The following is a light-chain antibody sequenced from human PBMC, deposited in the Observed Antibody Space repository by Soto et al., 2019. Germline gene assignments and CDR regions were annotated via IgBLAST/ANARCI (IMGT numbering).Light chain of an antibody. J-gene: IGKJ5*01. CDR3: QYYDKLAKPIT. CDR2: DAS. CDR1: QSVSSK. V-gene: IGKV3-15*01. Sequence: ETVMTQSPATLSVSPGERATLSCRASQSVSSKLAWYQQKPGQAPRLLIYDASTRAPGIPARFSGRGSGTDFTLTISRLEPEDFVVYYCQYYDKLAKPITSGQGTRL.